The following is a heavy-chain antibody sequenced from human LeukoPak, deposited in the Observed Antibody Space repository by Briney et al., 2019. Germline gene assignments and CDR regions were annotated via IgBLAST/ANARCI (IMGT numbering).Heavy chain of an antibody. Sequence: PGGSLRLSCAASGFTFSSYSMNWVRQAPGKGLEWVSSISSRSSYIDYADSLKGRFTISRDNAKNSLYLQMNSLRAEDTAVYYCARGKEPVAGSLSHFDYWGQGTLVTVSS. CDR1: GFTFSSYS. V-gene: IGHV3-21*01. CDR3: ARGKEPVAGSLSHFDY. J-gene: IGHJ4*02. CDR2: ISSRSSYI. D-gene: IGHD6-19*01.